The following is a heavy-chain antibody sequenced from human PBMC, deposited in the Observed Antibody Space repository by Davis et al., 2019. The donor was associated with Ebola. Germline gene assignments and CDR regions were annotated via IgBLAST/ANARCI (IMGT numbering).Heavy chain of an antibody. CDR1: GFTVSSNY. Sequence: GESLKISCAASGFTVSSNYMSWVRPAPGKGLEWVSVIYSGGSTYYADSVKGRFTISRHNSKNTLYLQMNSLRAEDTAVYYCARATRARGGTYYYYYYMDVWGKGTTVTVSS. CDR3: ARATRARGGTYYYYYYMDV. D-gene: IGHD1-26*01. J-gene: IGHJ6*03. V-gene: IGHV3-53*04. CDR2: IYSGGST.